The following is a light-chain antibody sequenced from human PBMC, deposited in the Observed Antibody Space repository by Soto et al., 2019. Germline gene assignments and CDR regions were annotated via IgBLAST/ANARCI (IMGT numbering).Light chain of an antibody. J-gene: IGLJ2*01. CDR2: QNS. CDR3: QAWDSNSAG. V-gene: IGLV3-1*01. CDR1: KLGDKY. Sequence: SYELTQPPSVSVSPGQTASITCSGDKLGDKYASWYQQRPGQSPVMVIYQNSKRPSGIPERFSGSNSGNTATLTISGTQGMDEADYYCQAWDSNSAGFGGGTKLTV.